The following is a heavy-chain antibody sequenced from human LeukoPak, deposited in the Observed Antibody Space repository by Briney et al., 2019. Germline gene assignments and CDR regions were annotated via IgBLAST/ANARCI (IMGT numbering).Heavy chain of an antibody. CDR3: ARDTSRYYDWGSHSYYLDY. CDR1: GGTFSSYA. CDR2: IIPILGIA. Sequence: ASVKVSCKASGGTFSSYAISWVRQAPGQGLEWMGRIIPILGIANYAQKFQGRVTITADKSTSTAYMELSSLRSEDTAVYYCARDTSRYYDWGSHSYYLDYWGQGTLVTVSS. D-gene: IGHD3-16*01. V-gene: IGHV1-69*04. J-gene: IGHJ4*02.